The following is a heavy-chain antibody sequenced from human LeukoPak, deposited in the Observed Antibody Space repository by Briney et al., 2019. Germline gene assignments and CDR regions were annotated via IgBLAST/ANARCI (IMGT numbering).Heavy chain of an antibody. Sequence: GSLSLSCAASGFTFSSYAMSWVRQAPGKGLEWVSAISGSGGSTYYADSVKGRFTISRDNSKNTLYLQMNSLRAEDTAVYYCAKGSGQPLSSGNWFDPWGQGTLVTVSS. CDR1: GFTFSSYA. D-gene: IGHD3-3*01. V-gene: IGHV3-23*01. J-gene: IGHJ5*02. CDR3: AKGSGQPLSSGNWFDP. CDR2: ISGSGGST.